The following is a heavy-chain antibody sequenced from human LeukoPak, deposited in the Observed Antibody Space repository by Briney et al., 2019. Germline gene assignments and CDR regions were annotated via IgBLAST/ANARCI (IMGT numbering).Heavy chain of an antibody. D-gene: IGHD6-13*01. CDR3: ARELLAAAGTGDY. CDR2: INPNSGNT. Sequence: ASVKVSCKASGYTFTGYYMHWVRQAPGQGLEWMGWINPNSGNTNYAQKLQGRVTMTTDTSTSTAYMELRSLRSDDTAVYYCARELLAAAGTGDYWGQGNLVTVSS. V-gene: IGHV1-18*04. CDR1: GYTFTGYY. J-gene: IGHJ4*02.